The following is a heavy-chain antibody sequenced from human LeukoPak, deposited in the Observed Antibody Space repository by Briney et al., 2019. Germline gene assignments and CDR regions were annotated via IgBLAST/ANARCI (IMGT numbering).Heavy chain of an antibody. J-gene: IGHJ3*02. CDR2: IYPGGSDT. CDR1: GYSFTSYW. D-gene: IGHD3-22*01. CDR3: ARLRDYYDSRGYSPTDAFDI. V-gene: IGHV5-51*01. Sequence: GESLKICCKASGYSFTSYWIGWVRQMPGKGLEWMGIIYPGGSDTRSSPSFQGQVTILADKSISTAYLQWSSLKASDTAMYYCARLRDYYDSRGYSPTDAFDIWGQGTMVAVSS.